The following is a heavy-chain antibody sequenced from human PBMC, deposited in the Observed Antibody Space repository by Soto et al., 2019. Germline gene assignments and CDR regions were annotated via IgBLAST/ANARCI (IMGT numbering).Heavy chain of an antibody. CDR3: ARGRSTSGYPNFDP. D-gene: IGHD3-22*01. Sequence: QLQLQESGSGQVKPSQTLSLTCAVSGGSITTGDYSWNWIRQPPGRGLEWVGYIYDSGSTYYNPSLKSRATISVVRSKNHFSLKLSSVTAADTAVYYCARGRSTSGYPNFDPWGQGTLVTVSS. V-gene: IGHV4-30-2*01. CDR2: IYDSGST. J-gene: IGHJ5*02. CDR1: GGSITTGDYS.